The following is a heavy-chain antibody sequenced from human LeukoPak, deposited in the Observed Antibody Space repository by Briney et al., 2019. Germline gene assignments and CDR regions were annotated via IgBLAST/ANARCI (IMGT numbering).Heavy chain of an antibody. CDR1: GGTFSSYA. J-gene: IGHJ4*02. CDR3: ARGRLYCSSTSCYTLFSY. V-gene: IGHV1-69*13. D-gene: IGHD2-2*02. Sequence: SVKVSCKASGGTFSSYAISWVRQAPGQGLEWMGGIIPIFGTANYAQKFQGRVTITADESTSTAYMELRSLRSDDTAVYYCARGRLYCSSTSCYTLFSYWGQGTLVTVSS. CDR2: IIPIFGTA.